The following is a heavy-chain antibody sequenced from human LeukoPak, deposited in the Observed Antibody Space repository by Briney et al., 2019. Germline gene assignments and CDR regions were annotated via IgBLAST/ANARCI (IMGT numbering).Heavy chain of an antibody. CDR2: ISYDGSNK. CDR1: GFTFSSYG. V-gene: IGHV3-30*18. D-gene: IGHD5-18*01. CDR3: AKEMGYSYGDFDY. J-gene: IGHJ4*02. Sequence: GGSLRLSCAASGFTFSSYGMHWVRQAPGKGLEWVAVISYDGSNKYYADSVKGRFTISRDNSENTLYLQMNSLRAEDTAVYYCAKEMGYSYGDFDYWGQGTLVTVSS.